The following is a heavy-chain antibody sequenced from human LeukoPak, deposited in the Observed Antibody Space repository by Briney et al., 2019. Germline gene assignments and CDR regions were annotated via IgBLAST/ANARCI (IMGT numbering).Heavy chain of an antibody. D-gene: IGHD3-3*01. J-gene: IGHJ4*02. CDR3: ARLRGGYYPDYFDY. V-gene: IGHV5-51*01. CDR2: IYPGDSDT. Sequence: GAAPQISCHGSGSIFTSYLIGWVRPLPGKGLEGMGIIYPGDSDTIYSPSFQGQVTISADKSISTAYLQWSSLKASDTAMYYCARLRGGYYPDYFDYWGQGTLVTVSS. CDR1: GSIFTSYL.